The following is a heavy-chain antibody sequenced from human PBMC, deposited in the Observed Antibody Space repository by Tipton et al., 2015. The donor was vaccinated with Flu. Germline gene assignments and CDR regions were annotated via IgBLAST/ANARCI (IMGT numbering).Heavy chain of an antibody. CDR3: ARVLVVAATPFDY. J-gene: IGHJ4*02. Sequence: LRLSCTVSGASISSGSYYWAWIRQPPGKGLEWVGSIYYSGTTYYNPSLKSRVTISVDTSKNQFSLKVSSVTAAATAVYYCARVLVVAATPFDYWGQGILVIVSS. CDR2: IYYSGTT. D-gene: IGHD2-15*01. CDR1: GASISSGSYY. V-gene: IGHV4-39*07.